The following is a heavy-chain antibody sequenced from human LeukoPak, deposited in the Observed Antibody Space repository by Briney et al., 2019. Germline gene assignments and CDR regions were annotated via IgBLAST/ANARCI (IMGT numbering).Heavy chain of an antibody. V-gene: IGHV1-18*01. D-gene: IGHD4-17*01. CDR2: IYSYNGNT. CDR3: ARLKNYGDYGY. Sequence: ASVKVSCKASGYTFTSYGISWVRQAPGQGLEWMGWIYSYNGNTNYAQKFQGRVTMTTDTSTSIAYMELRSLTSEDTAVYYCARLKNYGDYGYWGQGTLVTVSS. J-gene: IGHJ4*02. CDR1: GYTFTSYG.